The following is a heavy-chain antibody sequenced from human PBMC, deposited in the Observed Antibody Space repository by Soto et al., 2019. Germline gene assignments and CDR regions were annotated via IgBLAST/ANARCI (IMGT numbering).Heavy chain of an antibody. V-gene: IGHV4-39*07. CDR2: INHSGST. D-gene: IGHD5-12*01. J-gene: IGHJ3*02. CDR3: ARGLPAVARTFDI. Sequence: PSETLSLTCTVSGGSISSSGYYWSWIRQPPGKGLEWIGEINHSGSTNYNPSLKSRVTISVDTSKNQFSLKLSSVTAADTAVYYCARGLPAVARTFDIWGQGTMVTASS. CDR1: GGSISSSGYY.